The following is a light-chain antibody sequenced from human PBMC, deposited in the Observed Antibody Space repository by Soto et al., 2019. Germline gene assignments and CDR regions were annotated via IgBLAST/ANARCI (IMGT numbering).Light chain of an antibody. CDR3: QQRSNWLT. Sequence: EIVLTQSPATLSLSPGERATLSCRASQSVSSYLAWYQQKPGQAPRLLIYDASNRATGIPARFSGSGSGTDFTLTISSLEPEAFAMYYCQQRSNWLTFGGGAKVESK. CDR1: QSVSSY. J-gene: IGKJ4*01. V-gene: IGKV3-11*01. CDR2: DAS.